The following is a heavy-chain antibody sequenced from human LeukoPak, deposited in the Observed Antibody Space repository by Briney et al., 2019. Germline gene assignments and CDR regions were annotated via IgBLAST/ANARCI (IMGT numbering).Heavy chain of an antibody. D-gene: IGHD5-18*01. V-gene: IGHV4-4*07. CDR3: ARDTAIQQNYYYYYMDV. CDR1: GGSISSYY. J-gene: IGHJ6*03. Sequence: SETLSLTCTASGGSISSYYWSWIRQPAGKGLEWIGRIFSSGSANYNPSLKSRVTISVDKSKNHFSLKLSSVTAADTAVYYCARDTAIQQNYYYYYMDVWGKGTTVTVSS. CDR2: IFSSGSA.